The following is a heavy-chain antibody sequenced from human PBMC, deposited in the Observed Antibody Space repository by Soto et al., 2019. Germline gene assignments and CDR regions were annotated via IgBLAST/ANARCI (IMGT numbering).Heavy chain of an antibody. J-gene: IGHJ4*02. V-gene: IGHV3-30*18. D-gene: IGHD3-22*01. Sequence: QVQLVESGGGVVQPGRSLRLSCAASGFTFSSYGMHWVRQAPGKGLEWVAVISYDGSNKYYADSVKGRFTISRDNSXNXLXXQRNSLRAEDTAVYYCAKDESGRGVTMIVVVPFGYWGQGTLVTVSS. CDR1: GFTFSSYG. CDR2: ISYDGSNK. CDR3: AKDESGRGVTMIVVVPFGY.